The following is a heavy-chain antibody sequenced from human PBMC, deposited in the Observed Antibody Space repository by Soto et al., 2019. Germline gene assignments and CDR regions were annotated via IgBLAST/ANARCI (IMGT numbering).Heavy chain of an antibody. CDR3: ARMVGYCTDGVCYTRRSNYCYYGMDV. CDR2: IIPIFGTA. V-gene: IGHV1-69*13. D-gene: IGHD2-8*01. CDR1: GGTFSSYA. Sequence: SVKVSCKASGGTFSSYAISWVRQAPGQGLEWMGGIIPIFGTANYAQKFQGRVTITADESTSAAYMELSSLRSEDTAVYYCARMVGYCTDGVCYTRRSNYCYYGMDVWGQGTTVTVSS. J-gene: IGHJ6*02.